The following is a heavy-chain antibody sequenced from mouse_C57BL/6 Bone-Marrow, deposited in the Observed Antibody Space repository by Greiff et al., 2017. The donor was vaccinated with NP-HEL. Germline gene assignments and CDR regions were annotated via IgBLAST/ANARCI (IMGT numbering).Heavy chain of an antibody. CDR3: ASLRIIYDGYYWGYAMDY. V-gene: IGHV1-69*01. CDR2: IDPSDSYT. Sequence: QVQLKQPGAELVMPGASVKLSCKASGYTFTSYWMHWVKQRPGQGLEWIGEIDPSDSYTNYNQKFKGKSTLTVDKSSSTAYMQLSSLTSEDSAVYYCASLRIIYDGYYWGYAMDYWGQGTSVTVSS. CDR1: GYTFTSYW. J-gene: IGHJ4*01. D-gene: IGHD2-3*01.